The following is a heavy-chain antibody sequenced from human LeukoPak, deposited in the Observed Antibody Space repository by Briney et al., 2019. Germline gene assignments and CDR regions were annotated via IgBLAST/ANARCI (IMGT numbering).Heavy chain of an antibody. CDR1: GGSFSGYY. CDR3: ARGRSPVSGDSSGYLDY. D-gene: IGHD3-22*01. V-gene: IGHV4-34*01. J-gene: IGHJ4*02. Sequence: PSETLSLTRAVYGGSFSGYYWSWIRQPPGKGLEWIGEINHSGSTDYNPSLKSRVTISVDTSKNQFSLKLSSVTAADTAVYYCARGRSPVSGDSSGYLDYWGQGTLVTVSS. CDR2: INHSGST.